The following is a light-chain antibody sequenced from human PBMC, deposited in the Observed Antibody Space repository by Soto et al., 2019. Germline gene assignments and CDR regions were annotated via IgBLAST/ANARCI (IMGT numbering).Light chain of an antibody. CDR2: GVV. J-gene: IGLJ1*01. V-gene: IGLV2-11*01. CDR3: CSYAGGYTYL. Sequence: QSALTQPRSVSGSPGQPVTISCTGTGNDVGAYNYVSWYQQHPGRPPKLLIYGVVRWPSGVPDRFSGSKSGNTASLTISGLQAEDEADYFCCSYAGGYTYLFGTGTKSPS. CDR1: GNDVGAYNY.